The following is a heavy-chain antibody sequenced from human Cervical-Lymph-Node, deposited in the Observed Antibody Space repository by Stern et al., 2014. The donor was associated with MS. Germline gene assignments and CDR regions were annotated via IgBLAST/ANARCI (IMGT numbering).Heavy chain of an antibody. D-gene: IGHD6-6*01. V-gene: IGHV1-69*01. CDR2: IIPIFGTA. CDR3: ARAAYSTSSYNY. J-gene: IGHJ4*02. CDR1: GGTFNTNV. Sequence: VQLVQSGAEVKKPGSSVKVSCKASGGTFNTNVISWVRQAPGQGLEWMGGIIPIFGTALYAQKFQGRVTITANESTTVAQLALSSLRSEDPAVYYCARAAYSTSSYNYWGQGTLVIVSS.